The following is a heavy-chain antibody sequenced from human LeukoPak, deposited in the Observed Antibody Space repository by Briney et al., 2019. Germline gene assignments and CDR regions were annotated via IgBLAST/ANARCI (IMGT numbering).Heavy chain of an antibody. CDR2: IYSGDSGVST. Sequence: GGSLRLSCAASGFSVSNTHMSWVRQAPGKGLEWVSVIYSGDSGVSTYYADSVKGRFTISRHNSKNTLYLQMSSLRAEDTAVYFCAGSAARLRYYYAMDVWGQGTTVTVCS. CDR3: AGSAARLRYYYAMDV. V-gene: IGHV3-53*04. J-gene: IGHJ6*02. D-gene: IGHD6-6*01. CDR1: GFSVSNTH.